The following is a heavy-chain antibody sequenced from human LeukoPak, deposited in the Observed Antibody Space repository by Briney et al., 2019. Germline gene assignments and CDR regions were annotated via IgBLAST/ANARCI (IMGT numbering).Heavy chain of an antibody. Sequence: PSETLSLTCTVSGGSISSSSYYWGWIRQPPGKGLEWIGSIYYSGSTYYNPSLKSRVTISVDTSKNQFSLKLSSVTAADTAVYYCARRGAQWLVRVGEVDWGQGTLVTVSP. CDR3: ARRGAQWLVRVGEVD. CDR1: GGSISSSSYY. V-gene: IGHV4-39*01. D-gene: IGHD6-19*01. CDR2: IYYSGST. J-gene: IGHJ4*02.